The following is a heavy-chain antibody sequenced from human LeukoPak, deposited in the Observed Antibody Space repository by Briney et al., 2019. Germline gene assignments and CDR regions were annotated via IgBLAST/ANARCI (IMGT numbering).Heavy chain of an antibody. V-gene: IGHV3-48*01. D-gene: IGHD3-16*02. J-gene: IGHJ4*02. CDR3: ARDGYYDYVWGSYRGSDY. CDR2: ISSSSSAI. CDR1: RFTFSTYT. Sequence: GGSLRLSCAASRFTFSTYTMNWVRQAPGKGLEWVSYISSSSSAIYYADSVKGRFTVSRDNAKNSLYLQMSSLRAEDTAVYYCARDGYYDYVWGSYRGSDYWGQGTLVTVSS.